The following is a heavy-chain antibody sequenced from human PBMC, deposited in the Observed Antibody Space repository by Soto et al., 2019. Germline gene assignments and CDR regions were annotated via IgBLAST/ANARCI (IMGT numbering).Heavy chain of an antibody. J-gene: IGHJ6*02. CDR2: ISYDGSNK. Sequence: HPGVSLRLSCAASGFTFSSYAMHWVRQAPGKWLEWVSVISYDGSNKYYADSVKCRFTISRDNSKNTLYLQMNSLRAEDTAVYYCARVLDRLLGMDVWGQGTTVTVSS. D-gene: IGHD2-15*01. CDR3: ARVLDRLLGMDV. V-gene: IGHV3-30-3*01. CDR1: GFTFSSYA.